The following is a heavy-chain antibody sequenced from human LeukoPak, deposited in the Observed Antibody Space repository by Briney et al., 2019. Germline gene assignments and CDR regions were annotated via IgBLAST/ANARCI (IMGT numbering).Heavy chain of an antibody. J-gene: IGHJ6*02. V-gene: IGHV1-2*02. D-gene: IGHD6-6*01. CDR3: LRDIAARGGHYGMDV. Sequence: GASVKVSCKASGYTFTGYYMHWVRQAPGQGLEWMGWINPNSGGTNYAQKFQGRVTMTRDTSISTAYMELSRLRSDDTAVYYCLRDIAARGGHYGMDVWGQGTTVTVSS. CDR1: GYTFTGYY. CDR2: INPNSGGT.